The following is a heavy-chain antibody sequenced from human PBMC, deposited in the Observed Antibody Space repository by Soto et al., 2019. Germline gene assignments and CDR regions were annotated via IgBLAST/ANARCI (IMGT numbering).Heavy chain of an antibody. CDR2: IYYSGST. J-gene: IGHJ3*02. V-gene: IGHV4-59*01. CDR1: GGSISSYY. D-gene: IGHD6-13*01. CDR3: AREVAWYAFDI. Sequence: PSETLSLTCTVSGGSISSYYWSWIRQPPGKGLEWIGYIYYSGSTNYNPSLKSRVTISVDTSKNQFSLKLSSVTAADTAVYYCAREVAWYAFDIWGQGTMVTVSS.